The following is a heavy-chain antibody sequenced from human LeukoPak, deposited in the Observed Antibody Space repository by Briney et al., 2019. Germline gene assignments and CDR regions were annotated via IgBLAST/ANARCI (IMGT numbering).Heavy chain of an antibody. V-gene: IGHV4-34*01. CDR3: ARRPPYSSGVDY. CDR2: INHSGST. CDR1: GGSFSGYY. J-gene: IGHJ4*02. D-gene: IGHD6-19*01. Sequence: SETLCLTCAVYGGSFSGYYWSWIRQPPGKGLEWIGEINHSGSTNYNPSLKNRVTISVDTSKNQFSLKLSSVTAADTAVYYCARRPPYSSGVDYWGQGTLVTVSS.